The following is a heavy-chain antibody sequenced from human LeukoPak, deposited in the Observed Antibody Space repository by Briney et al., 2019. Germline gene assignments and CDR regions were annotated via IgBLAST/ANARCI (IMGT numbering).Heavy chain of an antibody. D-gene: IGHD3-22*01. CDR1: GGTSSSYA. CDR3: ARDTDYYDAQNAFDI. CDR2: ISVNNGNT. Sequence: ASVKVSCKASGGTSSSYAISWVRQAPGQGLEWMGWISVNNGNTNYAQKVQDRVTVTTDASTSTAYMELRSLRSDDTAMYYCARDTDYYDAQNAFDIWGQGTMVTVSS. J-gene: IGHJ3*02. V-gene: IGHV1-18*01.